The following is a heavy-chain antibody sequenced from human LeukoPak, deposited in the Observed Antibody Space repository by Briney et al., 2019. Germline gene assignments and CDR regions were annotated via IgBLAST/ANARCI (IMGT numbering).Heavy chain of an antibody. CDR2: INHSGST. V-gene: IGHV4-34*01. Sequence: MPSETLSLTCAVYGGSFSGYYWSWIRQPPGKGLEWIGEINHSGSTNYNPSLKSRVTISVDTSKNQFSLKLSSVTAADTAVYYCARVAHRRITMIVGLGYYFDYWGQGTLVTVSS. J-gene: IGHJ4*02. D-gene: IGHD3-22*01. CDR1: GGSFSGYY. CDR3: ARVAHRRITMIVGLGYYFDY.